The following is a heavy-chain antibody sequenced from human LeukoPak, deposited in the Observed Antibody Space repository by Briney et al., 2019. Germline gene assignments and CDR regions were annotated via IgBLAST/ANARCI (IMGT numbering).Heavy chain of an antibody. CDR1: GFTFSSYT. CDR3: AKIKRRVITFGGIIVD. V-gene: IGHV3-21*04. CDR2: ISSSSSYI. D-gene: IGHD3-16*02. J-gene: IGHJ4*02. Sequence: GGSLRLSCAASGFTFSSYTMNWVRQAPGKGLEWVSSISSSSSYIYYADSVNGRFTISRDNSNNTLYLQMNSLRAEGTAVYYCAKIKRRVITFGGIIVDWGQGTLVTVSS.